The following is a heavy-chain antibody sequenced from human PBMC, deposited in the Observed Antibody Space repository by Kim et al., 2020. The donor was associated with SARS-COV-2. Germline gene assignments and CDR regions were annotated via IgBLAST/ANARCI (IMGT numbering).Heavy chain of an antibody. Sequence: ASVKVSFKASGYTFTGYYMHWVRQAPGQGLEWMGWINPNSGGTNYAQKFQGRVTMTRDTSISTAYMELSRLRSDDTAVYYCARGYYYGSGSWAAFGYWGQGTLVTVSS. CDR2: INPNSGGT. CDR1: GYTFTGYY. V-gene: IGHV1-2*02. CDR3: ARGYYYGSGSWAAFGY. D-gene: IGHD3-10*01. J-gene: IGHJ4*02.